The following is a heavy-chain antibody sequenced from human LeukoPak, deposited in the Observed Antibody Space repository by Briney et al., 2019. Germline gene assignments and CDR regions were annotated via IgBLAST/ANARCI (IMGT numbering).Heavy chain of an antibody. CDR2: ISSSVSTI. J-gene: IGHJ3*02. CDR1: GFTFSDYY. D-gene: IGHD3-16*02. V-gene: IGHV3-11*04. Sequence: PGGSLRLSCAASGFTFSDYYMSWIRQAPGKGLEWVSYISSSVSTIYYADSVKGRFTISRDNDKNSLYLQMNSVRAEDTAVYYCARVGLRLGELSFNAFDIWGQGTMVTGSS. CDR3: ARVGLRLGELSFNAFDI.